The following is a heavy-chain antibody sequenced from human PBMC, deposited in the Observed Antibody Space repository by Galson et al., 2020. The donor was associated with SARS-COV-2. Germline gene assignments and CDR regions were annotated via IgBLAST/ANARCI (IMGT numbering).Heavy chain of an antibody. Sequence: SQTLSLPCAISGDSVSSKSAAWNWIRQSPSRGLEWLGRTYYRSQWSTDYAVSVKSRITINPDTSKNQFSLQLNSVTPEDTAIYYCAGRVAGAGSLLIWGQGTMVIVSS. J-gene: IGHJ3*02. CDR3: AGRVAGAGSLLI. V-gene: IGHV6-1*01. D-gene: IGHD6-13*01. CDR1: GDSVSSKSAA. CDR2: TYYRSQWST.